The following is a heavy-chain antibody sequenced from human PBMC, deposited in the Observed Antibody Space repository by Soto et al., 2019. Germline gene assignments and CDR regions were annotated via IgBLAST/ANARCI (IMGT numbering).Heavy chain of an antibody. V-gene: IGHV3-30*03. CDR3: ATALVVVVAATNDY. J-gene: IGHJ4*02. Sequence: PGGSLRLSCAASGFTFSSYGMHWVRQAPGKGLEWVAVISYDGSNKYYADSVKGRFTISRDNSKNTLYLQMNSLRAEDTAVYYCATALVVVVAATNDYWGQGTLVTVSS. CDR1: GFTFSSYG. CDR2: ISYDGSNK. D-gene: IGHD2-15*01.